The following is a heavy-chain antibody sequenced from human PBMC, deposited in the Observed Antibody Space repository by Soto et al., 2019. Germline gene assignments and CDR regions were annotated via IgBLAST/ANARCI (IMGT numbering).Heavy chain of an antibody. D-gene: IGHD3-22*01. CDR3: ARHDSGGYWFLY. J-gene: IGHJ4*02. V-gene: IGHV4-39*01. CDR1: GGSISSGGYY. CDR2: IYYSGFT. Sequence: SETVSLTCTVSGGSISSGGYYWSWIRQHPGKGLDPQHPGKGLEWIGYIYYSGFTYYNPSLKSRLTISVDTSKNQFSLKLSSVTAADTAVYYCARHDSGGYWFLYWGQGTLVTVSS.